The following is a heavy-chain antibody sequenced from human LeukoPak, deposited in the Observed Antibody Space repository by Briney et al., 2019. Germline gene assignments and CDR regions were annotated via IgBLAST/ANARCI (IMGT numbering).Heavy chain of an antibody. V-gene: IGHV3-74*03. D-gene: IGHD4-11*01. CDR3: ARSVTTRLYYYYYMDV. CDR1: GFTFSGHW. Sequence: GGSLRLSCTASGFTFSGHWIHWVRQPPEMGLVWVSRINERGTDSMYAESVKGRFTISRDNAKNSLYLQMNSLRAEDTALYYCARSVTTRLYYYYYMDVWGKGTTVTVSS. J-gene: IGHJ6*03. CDR2: INERGTDS.